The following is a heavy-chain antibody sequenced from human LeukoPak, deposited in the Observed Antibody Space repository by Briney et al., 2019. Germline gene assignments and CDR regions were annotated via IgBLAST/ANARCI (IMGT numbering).Heavy chain of an antibody. CDR3: ARGYYGSGTYYKGDAFDI. D-gene: IGHD3-10*01. V-gene: IGHV3-72*01. CDR2: SRNRVNSYIS. CDR1: GFIFSDHY. Sequence: GGSLRLSCAASGFIFSDHYMDWVRQAPGKGLEWVGRSRNRVNSYISEYAASGKGRFTISRDDSTNSPYLQMNSLKTEDTSVYYCARGYYGSGTYYKGDAFDIWGQGTMVTVSS. J-gene: IGHJ3*02.